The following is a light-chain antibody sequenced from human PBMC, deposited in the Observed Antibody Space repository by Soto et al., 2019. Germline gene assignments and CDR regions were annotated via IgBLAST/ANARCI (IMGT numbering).Light chain of an antibody. V-gene: IGKV1-39*01. J-gene: IGKJ1*01. Sequence: DLQMTQSPSTLSAGVGDRVTTTCRASQRTSTYLNWYQQKPGKAPTLLIYAASSLQSGVPSRFSGGGSGTEFTLTINTLQPEDFATYFCQQCYSSPRTFGQGTKVEIK. CDR2: AAS. CDR3: QQCYSSPRT. CDR1: QRTSTY.